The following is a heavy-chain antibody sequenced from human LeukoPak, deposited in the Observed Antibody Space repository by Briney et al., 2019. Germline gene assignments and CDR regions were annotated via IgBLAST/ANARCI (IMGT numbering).Heavy chain of an antibody. CDR2: IYPGDSDT. J-gene: IGHJ6*03. Sequence: GESLKISCKGSGYSFTSYWIGWVRQMPGKGLEWMGIIYPGDSDTRYSPSFQGQVTISADKSISTAYLQWSSLKASDTAMYYCARLSGDQNYYYYYMDVWGKGTTVTVSS. D-gene: IGHD3-10*01. CDR3: ARLSGDQNYYYYYMDV. CDR1: GYSFTSYW. V-gene: IGHV5-51*01.